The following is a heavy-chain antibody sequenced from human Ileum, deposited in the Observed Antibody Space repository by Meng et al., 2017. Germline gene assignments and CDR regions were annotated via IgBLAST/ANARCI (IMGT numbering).Heavy chain of an antibody. J-gene: IGHJ1*01. CDR3: ARVAVTGIGYFQY. CDR2: INGGTGNT. V-gene: IGHV1-3*01. Sequence: RFWRAGAEVKKPGVSVKVSCKASGYTFTSHYIHWWRQAPGQGLEWMGWINGGTGNTEYSQNFQGRITFTRDTAASTVYMELSSLRSEDTAVFYCARVAVTGIGYFQYWGQGTLVTVSS. D-gene: IGHD6-19*01. CDR1: GYTFTSHY.